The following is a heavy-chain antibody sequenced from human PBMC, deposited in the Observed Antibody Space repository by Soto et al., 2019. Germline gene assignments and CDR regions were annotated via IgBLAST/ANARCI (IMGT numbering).Heavy chain of an antibody. CDR1: GFTFSSYA. D-gene: IGHD3-3*01. Sequence: GGSLRLSCAASGFTFSSYAMSWVRQAPGKGLEWVSAISGSGGSTYYADSVKGRFTISRDNSKNTLYLQMNSLRAEDTAVYYCAKDHFVYDFWSGRDLDYWGQGTLVTVSS. V-gene: IGHV3-23*01. CDR2: ISGSGGST. CDR3: AKDHFVYDFWSGRDLDY. J-gene: IGHJ4*02.